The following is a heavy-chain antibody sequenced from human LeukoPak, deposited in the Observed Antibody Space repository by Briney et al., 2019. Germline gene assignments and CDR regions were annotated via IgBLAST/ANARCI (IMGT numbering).Heavy chain of an antibody. CDR3: ARRYCSSTSCYFSNWFNP. J-gene: IGHJ5*02. D-gene: IGHD2-2*01. V-gene: IGHV3-33*01. Sequence: GRSLRLSCAASGFIFSSYGMHWVRQAPGKGLEWVAVIWRDGSNKYYADSVKGRFTISRDNSKNTLYLQMNSLRAEDTAVYYCARRYCSSTSCYFSNWFNPWGQGTVVTVSS. CDR1: GFIFSSYG. CDR2: IWRDGSNK.